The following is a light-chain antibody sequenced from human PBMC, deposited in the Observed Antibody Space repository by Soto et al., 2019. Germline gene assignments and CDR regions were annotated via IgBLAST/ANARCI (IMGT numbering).Light chain of an antibody. Sequence: VLTLSPANLPVTPGGTATLSCRVSPNVANFVAWYQQIPGQAPRILIYGAFTRATGIPARLSASGSGTDFTLTISILVPEDSAVYYCHQRNVWLPVTFGHGTRLEI. V-gene: IGKV3-11*01. CDR3: HQRNVWLPVT. CDR1: PNVANF. J-gene: IGKJ5*01. CDR2: GAF.